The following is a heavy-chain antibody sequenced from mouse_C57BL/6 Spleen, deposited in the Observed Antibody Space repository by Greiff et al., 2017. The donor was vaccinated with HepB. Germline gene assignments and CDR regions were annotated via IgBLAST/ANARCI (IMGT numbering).Heavy chain of an antibody. V-gene: IGHV14-4*01. CDR2: IDPENGDT. D-gene: IGHD2-1*01. CDR1: GFNIKDDY. Sequence: VQLQQSGAELVRPGASVKLSCTASGFNIKDDYMHWVKQRPEQGLEWIGWIDPENGDTEYASKFQGKATITADTSSNTAYLQLSSLTSEDTAVYYCTTNYGNPERFDYWGQGTTLTVSS. J-gene: IGHJ2*01. CDR3: TTNYGNPERFDY.